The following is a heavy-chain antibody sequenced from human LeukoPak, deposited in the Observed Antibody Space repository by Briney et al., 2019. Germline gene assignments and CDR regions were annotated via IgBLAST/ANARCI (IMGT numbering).Heavy chain of an antibody. J-gene: IGHJ4*02. CDR1: GFTVSSNY. V-gene: IGHV3-53*01. CDR2: IHSGGTT. Sequence: GGSLRLSCAVSGFTVSSNYMSWVRQAPGKGLEWVSLIHSGGTTDYADSVKDRFSISRDYSKNTVNLQINSLRAEDTAVNYCERERRYCSGDNCYSGLDYWGQGTQVTVSS. D-gene: IGHD2-15*01. CDR3: ERERRYCSGDNCYSGLDY.